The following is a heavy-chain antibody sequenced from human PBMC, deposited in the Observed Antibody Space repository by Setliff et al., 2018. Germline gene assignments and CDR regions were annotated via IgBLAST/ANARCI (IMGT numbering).Heavy chain of an antibody. CDR2: IYYSGST. CDR1: GGSISSSSYY. V-gene: IGHV4-39*07. Sequence: SETLSLTCTVSGGSISSSSYYWGWIRQPPGKGLEWIGSIYYSGSTYYNPSLKSRVTISVDKSKNQFSLKLSSVTAADTAVYYCARDWGSSGWYFDYWGQGTLVTVSS. D-gene: IGHD6-19*01. J-gene: IGHJ4*02. CDR3: ARDWGSSGWYFDY.